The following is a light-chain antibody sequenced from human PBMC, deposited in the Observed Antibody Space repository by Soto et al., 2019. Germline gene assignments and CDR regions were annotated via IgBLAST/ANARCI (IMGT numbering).Light chain of an antibody. V-gene: IGKV3-15*01. CDR3: QQYNKWPPLT. CDR1: QSVRVN. CDR2: DAA. Sequence: EVVMTQSPATLSVSPEERATLSCRASQSVRVNLAWYQQKPGQAPRLLIYDAATRATGVPARFTGSGSGTEFALTISSLQSEDVAVYYCQQYNKWPPLTFGGGTKVDIK. J-gene: IGKJ4*01.